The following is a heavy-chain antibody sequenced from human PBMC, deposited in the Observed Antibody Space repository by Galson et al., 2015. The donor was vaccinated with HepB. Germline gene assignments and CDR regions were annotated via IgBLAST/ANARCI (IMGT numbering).Heavy chain of an antibody. CDR2: ISSSSSTI. J-gene: IGHJ6*02. V-gene: IGHV3-48*02. CDR3: ARAKIRSQEYYYGMDV. Sequence: LRLSCAASGFTFSSYSMNWVRQAPGKGLEWVSYISSSSSTIYYADSVKGRFTIPRDNAKNSLYLQMNSLRDEDTAVYYCARAKIRSQEYYYGMDVWGQGTTVTVSS. D-gene: IGHD3-16*01. CDR1: GFTFSSYS.